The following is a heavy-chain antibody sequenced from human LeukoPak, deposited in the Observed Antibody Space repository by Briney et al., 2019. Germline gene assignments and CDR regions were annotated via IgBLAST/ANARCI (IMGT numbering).Heavy chain of an antibody. J-gene: IGHJ2*01. V-gene: IGHV3-9*01. D-gene: IGHD4-17*01. CDR2: ISWNSGSI. Sequence: PGRSLRLSCAASGFTFDDYVMHWVRQAPGKGLEWVSGISWNSGSIGYADSVKGRFTISRDNAKNSLYLQMNSLRAEDTALYYCAKDMNDYGDYGTVGYFDLWGRGTLVTVSS. CDR1: GFTFDDYV. CDR3: AKDMNDYGDYGTVGYFDL.